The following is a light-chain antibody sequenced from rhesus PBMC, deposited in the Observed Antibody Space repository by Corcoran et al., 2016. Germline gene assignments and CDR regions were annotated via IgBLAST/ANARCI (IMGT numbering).Light chain of an antibody. CDR2: AAS. V-gene: IGKV1-44*02. CDR1: QAISSY. Sequence: DIQMTQSPSSLSASVGDRVTITCRASQAISSYLAWYQQKPGKVPTLLIYAASSLESGVPSRFSGSGTGTEVTRTISSLQPEDCSTYYCPQHNGQPLTFGQGTKVEIK. J-gene: IGKJ1*01. CDR3: PQHNGQPLT.